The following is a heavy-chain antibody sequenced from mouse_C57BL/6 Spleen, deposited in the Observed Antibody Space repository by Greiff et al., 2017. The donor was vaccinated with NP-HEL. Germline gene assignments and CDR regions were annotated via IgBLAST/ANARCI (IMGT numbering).Heavy chain of an antibody. CDR1: GYTFTAYN. Sequence: EVQLQQSGPELVKPGASVKIPCKASGYTFTAYNMDWVKQSPAQSLEWIGDINPNHVGTFHNETFTGKATLTVDKSSSTAYMELRSLTSEDTAVYYCSRVYYGSRYDWYFDVWGKGTRVTVSS. J-gene: IGHJ1*03. D-gene: IGHD1-1*01. CDR3: SRVYYGSRYDWYFDV. CDR2: INPNHVGT. V-gene: IGHV1-18*01.